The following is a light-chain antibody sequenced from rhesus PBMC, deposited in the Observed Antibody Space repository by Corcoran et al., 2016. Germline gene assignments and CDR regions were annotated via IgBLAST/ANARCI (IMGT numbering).Light chain of an antibody. CDR3: QQYSNWPYS. V-gene: IGKV3-42*03. Sequence: ELVMPQSPATLSLSPGERATLSCRASQSVSSSLAWYQQKPGQAPRPLIYGASSRATGLPARFSGRGAWTEFTLTISSLEPEDFAVYYCQQYSNWPYSFGQGTKVEIK. CDR2: GAS. J-gene: IGKJ2*01. CDR1: QSVSSS.